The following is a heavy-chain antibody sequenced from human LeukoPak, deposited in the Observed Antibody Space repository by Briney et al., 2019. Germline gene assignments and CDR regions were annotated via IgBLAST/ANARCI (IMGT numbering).Heavy chain of an antibody. D-gene: IGHD5-12*01. J-gene: IGHJ6*04. CDR2: IYGRGGS. Sequence: PSETLSLTCTVSGDSISSGSYYWSWIRQPAGKGLEWIGRIYGRGGSNYNPSLKSRVTISVDTSKNQFSLKLSSVTATDTAVYYCARAGYSGSDFSVWGKGSTVTVSS. V-gene: IGHV4-61*10. CDR1: GDSISSGSYY. CDR3: ARAGYSGSDFSV.